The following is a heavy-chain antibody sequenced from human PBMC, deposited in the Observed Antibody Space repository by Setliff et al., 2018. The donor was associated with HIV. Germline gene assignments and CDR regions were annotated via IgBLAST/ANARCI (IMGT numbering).Heavy chain of an antibody. CDR1: GGSISSGNYF. D-gene: IGHD3-22*01. J-gene: IGHJ5*02. CDR3: ARGTGYYYDSSGSNCFDP. Sequence: PSETLSLTCTVSGGSISSGNYFWNWIRQPAGKGLEWIGRIYTSGSTHYNPSLESRVTMSVDTSKNQFSLKLSSMTAADTAVYYCARGTGYYYDSSGSNCFDPWGQGTLVTVSS. V-gene: IGHV4-61*02. CDR2: IYTSGST.